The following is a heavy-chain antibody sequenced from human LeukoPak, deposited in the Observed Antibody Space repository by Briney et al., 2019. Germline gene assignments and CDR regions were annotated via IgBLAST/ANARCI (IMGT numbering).Heavy chain of an antibody. CDR3: ARDFELSH. V-gene: IGHV3-33*01. CDR1: GFTFSSLG. J-gene: IGHJ4*02. Sequence: GRSLTLSCAASGFTFSSLGMHWVRQAPGKGLEWVALIWYDGSSKHYADSVRGRFTISRDNSKNTLYLQMNSLRAEDTAVYYCARDFELSHWGQGTLVTVSS. D-gene: IGHD3-16*02. CDR2: IWYDGSSK.